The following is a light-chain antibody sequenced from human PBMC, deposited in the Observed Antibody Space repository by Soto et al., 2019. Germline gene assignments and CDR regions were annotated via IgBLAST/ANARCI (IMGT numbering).Light chain of an antibody. J-gene: IGKJ4*01. CDR3: QQVNSYPLT. CDR2: KAS. CDR1: QTIDSW. Sequence: DIRMTQSPSTLSASLGDRVTITCRASQTIDSWLAWYQQRPGKPPNLLIYKASTLASGVPSRFSGSGSGTEFTLTINSLQPDDFATYYCQQVNSYPLTFGGGTKVHIK. V-gene: IGKV1-5*03.